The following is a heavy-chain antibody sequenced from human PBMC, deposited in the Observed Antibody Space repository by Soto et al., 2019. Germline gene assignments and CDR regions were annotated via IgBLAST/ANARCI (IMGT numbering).Heavy chain of an antibody. V-gene: IGHV4-34*01. CDR3: ARGVAVPTEIVVVPAAMPSYYYYMDV. J-gene: IGHJ6*03. D-gene: IGHD2-2*01. Sequence: SETLSLTCAVYGGSFSGYYWSWIRQPPGKGLEWIGEINHSGSTNYNPSLKSRVTISVDTSKNQFSLKLSSVTAADTAVYYCARGVAVPTEIVVVPAAMPSYYYYMDVWGKGTTVTVSS. CDR2: INHSGST. CDR1: GGSFSGYY.